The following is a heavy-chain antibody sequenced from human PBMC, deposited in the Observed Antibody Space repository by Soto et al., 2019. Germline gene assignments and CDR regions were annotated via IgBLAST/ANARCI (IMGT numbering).Heavy chain of an antibody. CDR2: IYYSGST. D-gene: IGHD6-13*01. CDR3: ARFWAEAAGQGNWFDP. CDR1: GGSISSGDYY. Sequence: SETLSLTCTVSGGSISSGDYYWSWIRQPPGKGLEWIGYIYYSGSTYYNPSLKSRVTISVDTSKNQFSLKLSSVTAADTAVYYCARFWAEAAGQGNWFDPWGQGTLVTVSS. V-gene: IGHV4-30-4*01. J-gene: IGHJ5*02.